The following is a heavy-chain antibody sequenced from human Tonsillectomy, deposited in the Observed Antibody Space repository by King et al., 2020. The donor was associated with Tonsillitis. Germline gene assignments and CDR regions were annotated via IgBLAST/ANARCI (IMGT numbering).Heavy chain of an antibody. CDR3: AKERGGPHIVVVAGGPTYAYGMDV. V-gene: IGHV3-30*18. J-gene: IGHJ6*02. CDR2: ISDDGSKK. CDR1: GFNFSTYG. Sequence: QLVQSGGGVVQPGRSLRLSCAASGFNFSTYGMHWVRQAPGKGLEWVAIISDDGSKKYYADSVKGRFTISRDNSNNTLYVQMNSLRAEDTAVYYCAKERGGPHIVVVAGGPTYAYGMDVWGQGTTLSVSS. D-gene: IGHD2-15*01.